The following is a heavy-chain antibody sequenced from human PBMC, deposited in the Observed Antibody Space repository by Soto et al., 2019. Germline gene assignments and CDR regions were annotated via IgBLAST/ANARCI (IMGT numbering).Heavy chain of an antibody. CDR2: ISNDDIVK. CDR3: AREEDRSGRAGTFHY. CDR1: GLTFSSCI. J-gene: IGHJ1*01. V-gene: IGHV3-30*03. Sequence: QVQLVESGGGMVQPGRSLRLSCAVSGLTFSSCIMHWVRQAPGKGLEWIAVISNDDIVKVYADSVKGRFPISRDNSKKTVYLEMDSLTSEDTGVYYCAREEDRSGRAGTFHYWGPGTLVTVSA. D-gene: IGHD3-22*01.